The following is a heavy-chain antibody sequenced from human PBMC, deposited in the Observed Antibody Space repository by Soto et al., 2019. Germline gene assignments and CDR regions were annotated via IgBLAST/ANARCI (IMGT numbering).Heavy chain of an antibody. D-gene: IGHD4-17*01. CDR2: ISSSSSYI. V-gene: IGHV3-21*01. Sequence: GGSLRLSCAASGFTFSSYSMNWVRQAPGKGLEWVSSISSSSSYIYYADSVKGRFTISRDNAKNSLYLQMNSLRAEDTAVYYCAREFNGYGDYPLDAFDIWGQGTMVTVSS. CDR3: AREFNGYGDYPLDAFDI. CDR1: GFTFSSYS. J-gene: IGHJ3*02.